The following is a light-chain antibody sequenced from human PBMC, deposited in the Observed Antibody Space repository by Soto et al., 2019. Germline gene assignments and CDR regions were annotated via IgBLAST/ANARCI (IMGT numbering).Light chain of an antibody. Sequence: QSALTQPASVSGTPGQSITISCTGTRSDVGGYNYVSWYQQHPGKAPKLMIYEVSNRPSGVSNRFSGSKSGNTASLTISGLQAEDEADYYYSSYTSSSTVAYVFGTGTKLTVL. CDR1: RSDVGGYNY. CDR2: EVS. J-gene: IGLJ1*01. CDR3: SSYTSSSTVAYV. V-gene: IGLV2-14*01.